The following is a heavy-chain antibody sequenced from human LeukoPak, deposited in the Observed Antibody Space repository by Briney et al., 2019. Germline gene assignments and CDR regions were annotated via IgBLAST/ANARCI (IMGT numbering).Heavy chain of an antibody. CDR2: IGTAGDT. D-gene: IGHD4-23*01. Sequence: GGSLRLSCAASGFTFSSYDMHWVRQATGKGLEWVSAIGTAGDTYYPGSVKGRFTISRDNAKNSLYLQMNSLRAEDTAVYYCVRGNPQGYFDYWGQGTLVTVSS. V-gene: IGHV3-13*01. J-gene: IGHJ4*02. CDR3: VRGNPQGYFDY. CDR1: GFTFSSYD.